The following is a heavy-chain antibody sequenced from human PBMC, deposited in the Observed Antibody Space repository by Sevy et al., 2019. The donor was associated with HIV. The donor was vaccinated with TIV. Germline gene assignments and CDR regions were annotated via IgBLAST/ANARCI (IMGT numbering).Heavy chain of an antibody. D-gene: IGHD2-21*02. J-gene: IGHJ4*02. V-gene: IGHV3-30*02. Sequence: GGCLRLSCAASGFTFRTYGMQWVRQAPGKGLEWVAFIRYDGNNKYYTDSVKVRFTISRDNSKNTLYLHMNSLRAEDTAVYYCANGDYYFDYWGQGTLVTVSS. CDR3: ANGDYYFDY. CDR1: GFTFRTYG. CDR2: IRYDGNNK.